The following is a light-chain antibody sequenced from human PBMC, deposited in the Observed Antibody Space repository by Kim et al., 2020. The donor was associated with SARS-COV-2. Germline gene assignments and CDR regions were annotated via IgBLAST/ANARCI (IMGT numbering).Light chain of an antibody. CDR2: SNN. J-gene: IGLJ1*01. CDR3: AAWDDSLNGYV. Sequence: ELTQPPSASGTPGQRVTISCSGSSSNIGSNIVNWYQQLPGTAPKLLIYSNNKWPSGVPDRFSGSKSGTSASLAISGLQSEDEADYFCAAWDDSLNGYVFGAGTKVTVL. V-gene: IGLV1-44*01. CDR1: SSNIGSNI.